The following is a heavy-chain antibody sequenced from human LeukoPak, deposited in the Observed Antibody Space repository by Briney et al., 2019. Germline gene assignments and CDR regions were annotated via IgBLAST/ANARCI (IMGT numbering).Heavy chain of an antibody. D-gene: IGHD5-12*01. V-gene: IGHV3-21*01. Sequence: PGGSLRLSCAASGFTFTSFGMSWVRQAPGKGLEWVSSISSSSSYISYADSVKGRFTISRDNAKNSLSLQMNSLRAEDTAVYYCARVQVATHSFDIWGQGTMVTVSS. CDR3: ARVQVATHSFDI. CDR2: ISSSSSYI. J-gene: IGHJ3*02. CDR1: GFTFTSFG.